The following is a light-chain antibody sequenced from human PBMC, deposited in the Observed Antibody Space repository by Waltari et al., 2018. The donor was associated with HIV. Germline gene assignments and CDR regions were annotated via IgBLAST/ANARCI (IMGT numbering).Light chain of an antibody. CDR3: QSYDSSLSGVV. J-gene: IGLJ2*01. CDR2: GNS. Sequence: QSVLTQPPSVSGAPGPRVTISCTGSSSNIGAGYDVHWYQQLPGTAPKPLIYGNSNRPSGVPDRFSGAESGTPASLAITGLQAEDEADYYCQSYDSSLSGVVFGGGTKLTVL. V-gene: IGLV1-40*01. CDR1: SSNIGAGYD.